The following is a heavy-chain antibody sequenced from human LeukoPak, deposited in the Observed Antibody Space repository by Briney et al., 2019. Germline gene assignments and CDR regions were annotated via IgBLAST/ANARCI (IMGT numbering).Heavy chain of an antibody. V-gene: IGHV3-9*01. D-gene: IGHD2-2*01. CDR2: ISWNSGSI. Sequence: GGSLRLSCAASGFTFDDYAMHWVRQAPGKGLEWVSGISWNSGSIGYADSVKGRFTISRDNAKNSLYLQMNSLRAEDTALYYCAKGGYCSSTSCYADYYYYMDVWGKGTTVTISS. CDR3: AKGGYCSSTSCYADYYYYMDV. CDR1: GFTFDDYA. J-gene: IGHJ6*03.